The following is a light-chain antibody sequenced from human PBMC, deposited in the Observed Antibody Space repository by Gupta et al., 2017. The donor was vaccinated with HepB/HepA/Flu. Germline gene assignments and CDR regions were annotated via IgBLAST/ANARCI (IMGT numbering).Light chain of an antibody. CDR2: EVS. CDR3: CSYAGSSTPYV. Sequence: QSALTQPASVSESPGQSITIFRTGTSSDVGSYNFVSWYQQHPGKAPKLMIYEVSKRPSGVSNRFSGSKSGNTASLTISGLQAEDEADYYCCSYAGSSTPYVFGTGTKVTVL. CDR1: SSDVGSYNF. V-gene: IGLV2-23*02. J-gene: IGLJ1*01.